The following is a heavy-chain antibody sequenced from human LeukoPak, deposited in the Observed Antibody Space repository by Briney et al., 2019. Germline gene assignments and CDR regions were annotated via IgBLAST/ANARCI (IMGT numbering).Heavy chain of an antibody. J-gene: IGHJ4*02. CDR1: GFTFSSYS. Sequence: PGGSLRLSCAASGFTFSSYSMNWVRQAPGKGLEWVSYISSSSSTIYYADSVKGRFTISRDNSKNTLYLQMNSLRAEDTAVYYCAKPMYSSSWYGVVDYWGQGTLVTVSS. CDR3: AKPMYSSSWYGVVDY. CDR2: ISSSSSTI. D-gene: IGHD6-13*01. V-gene: IGHV3-48*01.